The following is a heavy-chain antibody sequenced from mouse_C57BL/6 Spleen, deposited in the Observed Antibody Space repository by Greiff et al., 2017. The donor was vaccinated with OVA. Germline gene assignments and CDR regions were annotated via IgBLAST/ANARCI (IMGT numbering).Heavy chain of an antibody. V-gene: IGHV3-8*01. Sequence: DVKLQESGPGLAKPSQTLSLPCSVTGYSITSDYWNWIRKFPGNKLEYMGYISYSGSTYYNPSLNSRISLTRDTSTNQYYLQLNSVTTEDTATYYCARSVVAYYDAMDYWGQGTSVTVSS. CDR2: ISYSGST. CDR1: GYSITSDY. J-gene: IGHJ4*01. D-gene: IGHD1-1*01. CDR3: ARSVVAYYDAMDY.